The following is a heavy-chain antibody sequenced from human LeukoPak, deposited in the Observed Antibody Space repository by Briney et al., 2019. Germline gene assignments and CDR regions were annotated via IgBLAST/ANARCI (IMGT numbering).Heavy chain of an antibody. D-gene: IGHD3-9*01. V-gene: IGHV4-34*01. CDR1: GGSFSGYY. Sequence: PSETLSLTCAVYGGSFSGYYWSWIRQPPGKGLEWIGEINHSGSTNYNPSLKSRVTISVDTSKNQFSLKLSSVAAADTAVYYCARGVLRYFDWLLEPYHYFDYWGQGTLVTVSS. CDR2: INHSGST. CDR3: ARGVLRYFDWLLEPYHYFDY. J-gene: IGHJ4*02.